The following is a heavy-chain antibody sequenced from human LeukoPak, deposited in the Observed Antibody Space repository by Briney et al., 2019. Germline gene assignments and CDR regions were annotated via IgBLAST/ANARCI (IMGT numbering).Heavy chain of an antibody. V-gene: IGHV3-48*03. D-gene: IGHD6-19*01. CDR2: ISSSSSTI. Sequence: GGSLRLSCAASGFTFSSYEMNWVRQAPGKGLEWVSYISSSSSTIYYADSVKGRFTISRDNAKNSLYLQMNSLRAEDTAVYYCARLPSEGGWYDFDYWGQGTLVTVSS. CDR1: GFTFSSYE. J-gene: IGHJ4*02. CDR3: ARLPSEGGWYDFDY.